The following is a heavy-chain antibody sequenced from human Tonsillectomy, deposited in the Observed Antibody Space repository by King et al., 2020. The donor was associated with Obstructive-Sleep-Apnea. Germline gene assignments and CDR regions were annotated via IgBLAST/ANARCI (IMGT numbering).Heavy chain of an antibody. CDR1: GFTFSSYG. D-gene: IGHD1-26*01. Sequence: VQLVESGGGVVQPGRSLRLSCAASGFTFSSYGMHWVRQAPGKGLEWVAFIRYDGSNKYYADSVKGRFTISRDNSKNTLYLQMNSLSAEDTAVYYCAIEGRVGALDYWGQGPLLTVSS. J-gene: IGHJ4*02. CDR3: AIEGRVGALDY. V-gene: IGHV3-30*02. CDR2: IRYDGSNK.